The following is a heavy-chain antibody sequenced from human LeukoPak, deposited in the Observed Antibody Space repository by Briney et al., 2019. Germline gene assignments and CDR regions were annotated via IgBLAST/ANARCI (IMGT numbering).Heavy chain of an antibody. CDR3: ARDRPRGAASTANWFDP. V-gene: IGHV4-59*01. D-gene: IGHD6-13*01. CDR1: GGSISSYY. Sequence: SETLSLTCTVSGGSISSYYWSWIRQPPGKGLEWIGYIYYSGSTNYNPSLKSRVTISVDTSKNQFSPKLSSVTAADTAVYYCARDRPRGAASTANWFDPWGQRTLVTVSS. J-gene: IGHJ5*02. CDR2: IYYSGST.